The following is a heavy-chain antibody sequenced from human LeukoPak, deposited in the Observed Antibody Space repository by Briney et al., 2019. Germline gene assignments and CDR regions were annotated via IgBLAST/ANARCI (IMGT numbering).Heavy chain of an antibody. D-gene: IGHD4-17*01. CDR1: GGSFSGYY. V-gene: IGHV4-34*01. Sequence: SETLSLTCAVYGGSFSGYYWSWIRQPPGKGLEWIGEINHSGRTNYNPSLKSRVTISVDTSKNQFSLKLSSVTAADTAVYYCAREGAVTIAYWGQGTLVTVSS. J-gene: IGHJ4*02. CDR2: INHSGRT. CDR3: AREGAVTIAY.